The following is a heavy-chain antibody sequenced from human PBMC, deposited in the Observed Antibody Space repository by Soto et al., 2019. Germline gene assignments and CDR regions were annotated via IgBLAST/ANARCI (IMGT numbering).Heavy chain of an antibody. D-gene: IGHD3-3*01. V-gene: IGHV1-24*01. CDR3: ANGVRHYDCLSGYHHPSPLDY. J-gene: IGHJ4*02. Sequence: QVHLVQSGAEVRKPGASVQFSCKVSGYILSDLSLHWVRQAPGRGLEWMGGFDPEEGQTVYAQKFQDTVTMTEDTSTQTAYMELTSLTSEETAVYSGANGVRHYDCLSGYHHPSPLDYWGQGTLVSVSS. CDR2: FDPEEGQT. CDR1: GYILSDLS.